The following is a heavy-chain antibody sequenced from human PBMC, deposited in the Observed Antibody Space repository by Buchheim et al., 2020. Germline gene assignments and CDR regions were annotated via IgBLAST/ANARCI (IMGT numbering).Heavy chain of an antibody. V-gene: IGHV3-7*01. CDR2: IKQDGSEK. CDR3: ARDYDFWSGYYYYYGMDV. J-gene: IGHJ6*02. CDR1: GFTFSSYW. Sequence: EVQLVESGGGLVQPGGSLRLSCAASGFTFSSYWMSWVRQAPGKGLEWVANIKQDGSEKYYVDSVKGRFTISRDNAKNSLYLQMNSLRAEDAAVYYCARDYDFWSGYYYYYGMDVWGQGTT. D-gene: IGHD3-3*01.